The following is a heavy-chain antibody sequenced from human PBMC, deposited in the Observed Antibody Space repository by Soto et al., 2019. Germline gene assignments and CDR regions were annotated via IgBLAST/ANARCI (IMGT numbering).Heavy chain of an antibody. D-gene: IGHD2-2*01. V-gene: IGHV4-34*02. J-gene: IGHJ6*02. CDR2: INHSGST. CDR3: ARGLHKDCSSASCYGSLGYYYYGMDV. CDR1: GESFSGYY. Sequence: QVQLQQWGAGLLKPSETLSLTCAVYGESFSGYYWSWIRQPPGKGLEWIGEINHSGSTNYNPSLKGRVTISVDTSKNQISLKLSSVTAADTAVYYCARGLHKDCSSASCYGSLGYYYYGMDVWGQGTTVTVSS.